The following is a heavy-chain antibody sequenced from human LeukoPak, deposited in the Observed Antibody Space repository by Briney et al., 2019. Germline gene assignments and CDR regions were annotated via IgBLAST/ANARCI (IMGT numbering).Heavy chain of an antibody. Sequence: GGSLRLSCAASGFSFSSFLMNWVRQAPGKGLEWVAHINRGGDTVYYAASVKGRFTVSRDNARNSLTLQMNSLRAEDTAIYYCARPLRESGYFYFDYWGQGTLVTVSS. CDR2: INRGGDTV. CDR3: ARPLRESGYFYFDY. D-gene: IGHD3-3*01. J-gene: IGHJ4*02. V-gene: IGHV3-48*01. CDR1: GFSFSSFL.